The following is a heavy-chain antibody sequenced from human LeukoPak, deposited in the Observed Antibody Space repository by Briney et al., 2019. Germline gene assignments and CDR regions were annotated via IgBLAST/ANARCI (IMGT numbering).Heavy chain of an antibody. CDR2: INHSGST. D-gene: IGHD3-16*01. Sequence: SETLSLTCAVYGGSFSGYYWSWIRQPPGKGLEWIGEINHSGSTNYNPSLKSRVTISVDTSKNQFSLKLSSVTAADTAVYYRASTSVRFDYWGQGTLVTVSS. CDR3: ASTSVRFDY. J-gene: IGHJ4*02. V-gene: IGHV4-34*01. CDR1: GGSFSGYY.